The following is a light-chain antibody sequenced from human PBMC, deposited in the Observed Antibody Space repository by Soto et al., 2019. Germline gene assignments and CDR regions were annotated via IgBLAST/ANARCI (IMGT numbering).Light chain of an antibody. CDR3: LLYYGGAQV. Sequence: QAVVTQEPSLTVSQGGTVTLTCAFSAGAVSSAYYANWIQQKPGQPPRSLIYSTTKKHSWTPARFSGSLLGGKAALTLSGVQAEDEADYYCLLYYGGAQVIGGGTKLTVL. CDR2: STT. J-gene: IGLJ2*01. CDR1: AGAVSSAYY. V-gene: IGLV7-43*01.